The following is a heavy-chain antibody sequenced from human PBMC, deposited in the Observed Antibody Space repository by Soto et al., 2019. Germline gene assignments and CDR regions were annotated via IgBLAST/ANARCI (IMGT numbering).Heavy chain of an antibody. V-gene: IGHV3-23*01. Sequence: GGSLRLSCGASGFPFNSYAMTWVRRAPGKGLEWVSAISGSGDRTYYADSVKGRFTISRDNSKNTLFLQMNSLTAEDTAVYYCAKSHYGDYVPLDYWGQGTLVTVSS. CDR2: ISGSGDRT. CDR3: AKSHYGDYVPLDY. D-gene: IGHD4-17*01. J-gene: IGHJ4*02. CDR1: GFPFNSYA.